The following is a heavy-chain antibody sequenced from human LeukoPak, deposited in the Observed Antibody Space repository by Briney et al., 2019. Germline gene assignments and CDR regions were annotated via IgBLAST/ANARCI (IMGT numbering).Heavy chain of an antibody. CDR2: IDEDGDEK. CDR1: EFIFFKYW. V-gene: IGHV3-7*01. D-gene: IGHD7-27*01. CDR3: AKSRNWGNFDY. Sequence: PGGSLRLSCEGSEFIFFKYWMTWVRQVPGKGLEWVANIDEDGDEKNYLDSVKGRFTISRDNAKNSVYLPMNSLRPEDTAVYYCAKSRNWGNFDYWGQGTLVTVSS. J-gene: IGHJ4*02.